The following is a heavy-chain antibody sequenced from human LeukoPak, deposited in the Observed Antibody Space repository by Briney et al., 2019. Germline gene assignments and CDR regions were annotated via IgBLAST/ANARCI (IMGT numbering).Heavy chain of an antibody. J-gene: IGHJ4*02. Sequence: GGSLRLSCAASGFTFSSSGMHWVRQTPGKGLEWVAFVRYDGSNKNYVDSVKGRFTISRDNSKNTLYLQMNSLRAEDTAVYYCAKDIALYREPLDYWGKGTLVTVSS. CDR3: AKDIALYREPLDY. D-gene: IGHD1-26*01. CDR1: GFTFSSSG. CDR2: VRYDGSNK. V-gene: IGHV3-30*02.